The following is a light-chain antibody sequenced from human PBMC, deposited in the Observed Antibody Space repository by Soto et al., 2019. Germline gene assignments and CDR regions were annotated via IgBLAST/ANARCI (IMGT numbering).Light chain of an antibody. CDR2: GAS. CDR1: QSVSSS. J-gene: IGKJ4*01. V-gene: IGKV3-15*01. CDR3: QQCYNWPLT. Sequence: EILMTQSPATLSVSPGERATLSCRASQSVSSSLAWYQQKPGQAPRLLIYGASTRATGVPARFSGSGSGTEFALTISSRQSEDFAVYYCQQCYNWPLTFGGGTKVEIK.